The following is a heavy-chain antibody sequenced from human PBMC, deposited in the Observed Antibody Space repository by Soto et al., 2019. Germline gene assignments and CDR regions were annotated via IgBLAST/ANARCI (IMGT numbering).Heavy chain of an antibody. D-gene: IGHD3-16*02. CDR1: GVSESAYY. CDR3: ARGPLSDYVWGTYRYTYGLDV. Sequence: SETLSLTCAVYGVSESAYYWSWIRQPPGKGLEWIGEITRSGTTNYNPSLKSRVTMSGDRSKNQFSLKLTSVTAADTAVYYCARGPLSDYVWGTYRYTYGLDVWGQGTTVTVSS. J-gene: IGHJ6*02. CDR2: ITRSGTT. V-gene: IGHV4-34*01.